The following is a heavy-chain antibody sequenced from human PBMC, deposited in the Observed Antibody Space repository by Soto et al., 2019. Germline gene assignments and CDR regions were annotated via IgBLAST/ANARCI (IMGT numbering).Heavy chain of an antibody. CDR3: ARGFGSGYPPSAFDI. CDR1: GFTFDDYG. V-gene: IGHV3-20*04. J-gene: IGHJ3*02. CDR2: INWNGGST. Sequence: EVQLVESGGGVVRPGGSLRLSCAASGFTFDDYGMSWVRQAPGKGLEWVSGINWNGGSTGYADSVKGRFTISRDNAKPTLYLQMSSLRAEVTALYYCARGFGSGYPPSAFDIWGQGTMVTVSS. D-gene: IGHD3-22*01.